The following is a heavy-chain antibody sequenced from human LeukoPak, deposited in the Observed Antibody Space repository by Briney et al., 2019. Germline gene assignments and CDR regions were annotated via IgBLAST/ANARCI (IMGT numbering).Heavy chain of an antibody. V-gene: IGHV4-39*07. Sequence: SETLSLTCTVSGGSISSSSYYWGWIRQPPGKGLEWIGSIYYSGSTYYNPSLKSRVTISVDTSKNQFSLKLSSVTAADTAVYYCATKNYYYYMDVWGKGTTVTVSS. J-gene: IGHJ6*03. CDR2: IYYSGST. CDR1: GGSISSSSYY. CDR3: ATKNYYYYMDV.